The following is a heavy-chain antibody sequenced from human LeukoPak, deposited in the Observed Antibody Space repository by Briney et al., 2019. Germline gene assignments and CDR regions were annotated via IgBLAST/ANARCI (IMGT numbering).Heavy chain of an antibody. CDR1: GYTFTSYD. CDR3: ARDGIPSYYDILTGYYPWFDP. Sequence: ASVKVSCKASGYTFTSYDINWVRQATGQGLEWMGWMNPNSGNTGYAQKFQGRVTMTRNTSISTAYMELSSLRSEDTAVYYCARDGIPSYYDILTGYYPWFDPWGQGTLVTVSS. CDR2: MNPNSGNT. J-gene: IGHJ5*02. V-gene: IGHV1-8*01. D-gene: IGHD3-9*01.